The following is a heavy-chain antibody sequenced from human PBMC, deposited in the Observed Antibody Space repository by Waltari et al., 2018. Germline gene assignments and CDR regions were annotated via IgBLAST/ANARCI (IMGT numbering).Heavy chain of an antibody. Sequence: EVQLVQSGAEVKKPGESLRISCKGSGYSFTSYWIGWVRQMPGKGLEWMGIIYPGDSDTRYSPSFQGQVTISADKSISTAYMELSRLRSDDTAVYYCARGTYYFDYWGQGTLVTVSS. J-gene: IGHJ4*02. CDR1: GYSFTSYW. CDR2: IYPGDSDT. CDR3: ARGTYYFDY. V-gene: IGHV5-51*03.